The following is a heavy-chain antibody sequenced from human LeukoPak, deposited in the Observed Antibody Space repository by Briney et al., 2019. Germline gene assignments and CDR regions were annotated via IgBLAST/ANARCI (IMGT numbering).Heavy chain of an antibody. V-gene: IGHV3-30-3*01. CDR1: GFTFSSYA. Sequence: GRSLRLSCAASGFTFSSYAMHWVRQAPGKGLEWVAVISYDGSNKYYADSVKGRFTISRDNSKNTLYLQMNSLRAEDTAVYCCARGSWIQLWFIDYWGQGTLVTVSS. CDR3: ARGSWIQLWFIDY. CDR2: ISYDGSNK. J-gene: IGHJ4*02. D-gene: IGHD5-18*01.